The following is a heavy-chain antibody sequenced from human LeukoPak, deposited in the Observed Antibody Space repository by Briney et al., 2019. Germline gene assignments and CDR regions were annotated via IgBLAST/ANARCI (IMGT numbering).Heavy chain of an antibody. CDR2: ISGSGGST. CDR3: AKTMVRGVLYYFDY. Sequence: GGSLRPSCAASGFTFSSYAVSWVRQAPGKGLEWVSAISGSGGSTYYADSVKGRFTISRDNSKNTLYLQMNSLRAEDTAVYYCAKTMVRGVLYYFDYWGQGTLVTVSS. V-gene: IGHV3-23*01. CDR1: GFTFSSYA. J-gene: IGHJ4*02. D-gene: IGHD3-10*01.